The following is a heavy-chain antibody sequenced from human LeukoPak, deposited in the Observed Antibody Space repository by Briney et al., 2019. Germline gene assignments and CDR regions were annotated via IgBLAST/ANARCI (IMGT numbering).Heavy chain of an antibody. D-gene: IGHD2/OR15-2a*01. CDR2: INTDGSTT. J-gene: IGHJ6*02. CDR3: ARVISRTMDV. CDR1: GFTFSSRW. Sequence: GGSLRLSCVASGFTFSSRWMHWVRQAPGKGLVWVSIINTDGSTTRYADFVEGRFTISRDNARNTLYLEMNSLRVEDTAVYFCARVISRTMDVWGQGTTVTV. V-gene: IGHV3-74*01.